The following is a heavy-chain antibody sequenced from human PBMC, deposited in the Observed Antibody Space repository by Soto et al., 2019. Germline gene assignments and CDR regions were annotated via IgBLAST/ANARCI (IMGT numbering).Heavy chain of an antibody. D-gene: IGHD1-1*01. J-gene: IGHJ4*02. CDR1: GGSFSGYY. Sequence: SETLSLTCAVYGGSFSGYYWSWIRQPPGKGLEWIGEINHSGSTNYNPSLKSRVTISVDTSKNQFSLKLSSVTAADTAAYCCASLGDVVQPLDYWGQGTLVTVSS. V-gene: IGHV4-34*01. CDR3: ASLGDVVQPLDY. CDR2: INHSGST.